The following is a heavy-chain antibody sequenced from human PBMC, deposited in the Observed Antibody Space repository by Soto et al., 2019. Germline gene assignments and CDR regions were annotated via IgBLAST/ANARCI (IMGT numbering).Heavy chain of an antibody. CDR1: GFTFSKYA. D-gene: IGHD3-16*01. J-gene: IGHJ4*02. CDR3: AKGSAYSRPYYFDY. V-gene: IGHV3-23*01. Sequence: GGSLRLSCAVSGFTFSKYAMAWVRQGPAKGLEWFSAIHGGGSDPYYADSVKGRFTISRDNSNNMLYLQMNSLRVEDTAIYYCAKGSAYSRPYYFDYWGQGALVTAPQ. CDR2: IHGGGSDP.